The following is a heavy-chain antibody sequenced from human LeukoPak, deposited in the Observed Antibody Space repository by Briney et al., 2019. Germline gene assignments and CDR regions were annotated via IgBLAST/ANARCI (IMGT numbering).Heavy chain of an antibody. CDR1: GGSFSGYY. CDR2: INHSVST. V-gene: IGHV4-34*01. CDR3: AKSNGYGLVDI. Sequence: PSETLSLTCAVYGGSFSGYYWSWIRQPPGKGLEWIGEINHSVSTNYNPSLKSRVTISVDTSKNQFSLKLDSVTAADTAVYYCAKSNGYGLVDIWGQGTMVTVSS. J-gene: IGHJ3*02. D-gene: IGHD3-10*01.